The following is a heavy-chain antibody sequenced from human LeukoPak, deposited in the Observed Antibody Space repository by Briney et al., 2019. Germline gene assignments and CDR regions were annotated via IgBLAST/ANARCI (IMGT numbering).Heavy chain of an antibody. CDR1: GDSVSSNSAA. Sequence: SQTLSLTCAISGDSVSSNSAAWNWIRQSPSRGLEWLGRTYYRSKWYNDYAVSVKSRITINPDTSKNQFSLQLNSVTPEDTAVHYCARENPGGAVWLVTYYYMDVWGKGTTVTVSS. V-gene: IGHV6-1*01. J-gene: IGHJ6*03. D-gene: IGHD6-19*01. CDR2: TYYRSKWYN. CDR3: ARENPGGAVWLVTYYYMDV.